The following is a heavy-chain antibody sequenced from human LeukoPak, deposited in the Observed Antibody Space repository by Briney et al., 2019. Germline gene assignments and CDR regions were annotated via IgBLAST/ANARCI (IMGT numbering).Heavy chain of an antibody. CDR2: IIPIFGTA. CDR3: ARLEMWGAVAGQGSNWYFDL. D-gene: IGHD6-19*01. V-gene: IGHV1-69*05. CDR1: GGTFSSYA. J-gene: IGHJ2*01. Sequence: SVKVSCKASGGTFSSYAISWVRQAPGQGLEWMGRIIPIFGTANYAQKFQGRVTITTDESTSTAYMELSSLRSEDAAVYYCARLEMWGAVAGQGSNWYFDLWGRGTLVTVSS.